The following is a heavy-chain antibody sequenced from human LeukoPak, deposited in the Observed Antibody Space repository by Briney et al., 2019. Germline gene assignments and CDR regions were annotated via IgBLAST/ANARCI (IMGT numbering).Heavy chain of an antibody. CDR3: ARARHRGYSYGYYYYGMDV. CDR2: INHSGST. J-gene: IGHJ6*02. Sequence: PSETLSLTCAVYGGSFSGYYWSWIRQPPGKGLEWIGEINHSGSTNYNPSLKSRVTISVDTSKNQFSLKLSSVTAADTAVYYCARARHRGYSYGYYYYGMDVWGQGTTVTVSS. D-gene: IGHD5-18*01. V-gene: IGHV4-34*01. CDR1: GGSFSGYY.